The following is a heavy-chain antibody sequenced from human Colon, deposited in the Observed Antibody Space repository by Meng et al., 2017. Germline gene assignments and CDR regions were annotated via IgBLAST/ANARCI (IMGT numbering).Heavy chain of an antibody. V-gene: IGHV4-4*02. D-gene: IGHD6-13*01. CDR3: ARGMVEQQLVLVGWFDP. CDR1: GGSISSSNW. J-gene: IGHJ5*02. CDR2: IYHSGST. Sequence: QVQLQESGPGLVKPSGTLSLTCAVAGGSISSSNWWSWVRQPPGKGMGWIGEIYHSGSTNYNPSLKSRVTISVDTSKNQFSLKLSSVTAADTAVYYCARGMVEQQLVLVGWFDPWGQGTLVTVSS.